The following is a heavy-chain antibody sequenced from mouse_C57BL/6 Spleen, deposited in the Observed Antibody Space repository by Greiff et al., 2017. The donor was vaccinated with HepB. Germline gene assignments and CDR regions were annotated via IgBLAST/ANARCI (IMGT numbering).Heavy chain of an antibody. CDR3: AAARGNSPFAY. J-gene: IGHJ3*01. D-gene: IGHD2-1*01. Sequence: VQLQQSGGGLVKPGGSLKLSCAASGFTFSDYGMHWVRQAPEKGLEWVAYISSGSSTIYYADTVKGRFTISRDNAKNTLFLQMTSLRSEDTAMYYCAAARGNSPFAYWGQGTLVTVSA. CDR2: ISSGSSTI. V-gene: IGHV5-17*01. CDR1: GFTFSDYG.